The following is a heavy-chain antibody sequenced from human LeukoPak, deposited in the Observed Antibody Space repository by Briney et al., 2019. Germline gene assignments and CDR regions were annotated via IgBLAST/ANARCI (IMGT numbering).Heavy chain of an antibody. V-gene: IGHV1-24*01. J-gene: IGHJ3*02. CDR1: GYTLTELS. CDR3: ATPSMIVGGGAFDI. CDR2: FDPEDGET. Sequence: ASVKVSCKVSGYTLTELSMHWVRQAPGKGLEWMGGFDPEDGETIYAQKFQGRVTMTEDTSTDIAYMELSSLRSEDTAVYYCATPSMIVGGGAFDIWGQGTMVTVSS. D-gene: IGHD3-22*01.